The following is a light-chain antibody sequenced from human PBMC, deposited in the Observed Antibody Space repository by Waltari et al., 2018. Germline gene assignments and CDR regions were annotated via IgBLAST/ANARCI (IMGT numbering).Light chain of an antibody. CDR2: SAS. J-gene: IGKJ1*01. Sequence: IVLTQSPAPLSLSPGERATLSCRASQSINNYLAWYQQKPGQAPRPLIYSASNRATGIPARFSGSGSGTDFFLTISSLDPEDFAVYYCQQRSSWPRTFGQGTRVEIK. CDR1: QSINNY. V-gene: IGKV3-11*01. CDR3: QQRSSWPRT.